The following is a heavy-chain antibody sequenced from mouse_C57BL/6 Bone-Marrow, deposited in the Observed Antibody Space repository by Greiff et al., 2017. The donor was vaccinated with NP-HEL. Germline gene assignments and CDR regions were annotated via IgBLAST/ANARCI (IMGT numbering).Heavy chain of an antibody. Sequence: EVQLVESGGGLVKPGGSLKLSCAASGFTFSSYAMSWVRQTPEKRLEWVATISDGGSYTYYPDNVKGRITISRDNAKNNLYLQMSYLKSEDTAMYYCAGDWYGNYEAWFAYCGRGTLVTVSA. D-gene: IGHD2-10*02. CDR2: ISDGGSYT. CDR3: AGDWYGNYEAWFAY. V-gene: IGHV5-4*01. CDR1: GFTFSSYA. J-gene: IGHJ3*01.